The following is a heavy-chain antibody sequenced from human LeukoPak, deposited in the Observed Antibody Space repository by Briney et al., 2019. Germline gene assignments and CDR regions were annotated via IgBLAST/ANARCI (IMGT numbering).Heavy chain of an antibody. J-gene: IGHJ4*02. D-gene: IGHD3-10*01. CDR1: GFTFSSYS. CDR3: ARTRYYYNSGSYGAPYYFDY. CDR2: ISSSSSYI. V-gene: IGHV3-21*01. Sequence: GGSLRLSCAASGFTFSSYSMNWVRQAPGKGLEWVSSISSSSSYIYYADSVKGRFTISRDNAKNSLYLQMNSLRAEDTAVYYCARTRYYYNSGSYGAPYYFDYWGQGTLVTVSS.